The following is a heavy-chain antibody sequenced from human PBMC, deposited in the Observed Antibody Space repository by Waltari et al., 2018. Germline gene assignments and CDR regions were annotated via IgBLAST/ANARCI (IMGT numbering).Heavy chain of an antibody. CDR3: ARGAAMVTGFDY. CDR2: IIPIFGTA. D-gene: IGHD5-18*01. J-gene: IGHJ4*02. V-gene: IGHV1-69*01. CDR1: GGPFSSYA. Sequence: QVQLVQSGAEVQKPGSSVQVSCKASGGPFSSYAISWVRQAPGQGLEWMGGIIPIFGTANYAQKFQGRVTITADESTSTAYMELSSLRSEDTAVYYCARGAAMVTGFDYWGQGTLVTVSS.